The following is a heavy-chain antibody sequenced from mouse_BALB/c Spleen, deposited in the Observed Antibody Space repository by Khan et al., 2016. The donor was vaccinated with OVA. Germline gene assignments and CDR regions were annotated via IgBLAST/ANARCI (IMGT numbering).Heavy chain of an antibody. V-gene: IGHV5-6*01. CDR1: GFTFSSYS. CDR3: ASHVSGSFAY. J-gene: IGHJ3*01. CDR2: ISSGGDYT. D-gene: IGHD4-1*01. Sequence: EVQRVESGGDLVKPGGSLKLSCAASGFTFSSYSMSWVRQTPDKRLEWVATISSGGDYTYYPDSVKGRFTFSRDNATNTLYLQMSNLQSEDTAMYYCASHVSGSFAYWGQGTLVTVSA.